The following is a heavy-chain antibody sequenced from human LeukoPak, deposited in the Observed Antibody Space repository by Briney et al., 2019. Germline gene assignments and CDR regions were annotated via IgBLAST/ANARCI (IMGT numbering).Heavy chain of an antibody. Sequence: GASLKISCKGSGYSFTSYWIGWVRQMPGKGLEWMGIIYPGDSDTRYSPSFQGQVTISADKSISTAYLQWSSLKASDTAMYYCARHAEAAAGVYAFDIWGQGTMVTVSS. J-gene: IGHJ3*02. D-gene: IGHD6-13*01. V-gene: IGHV5-51*01. CDR3: ARHAEAAAGVYAFDI. CDR2: IYPGDSDT. CDR1: GYSFTSYW.